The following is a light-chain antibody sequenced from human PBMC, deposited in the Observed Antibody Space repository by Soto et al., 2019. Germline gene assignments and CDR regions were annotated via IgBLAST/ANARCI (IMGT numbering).Light chain of an antibody. V-gene: IGLV2-8*01. CDR3: LYYAGGVSF. J-gene: IGLJ2*01. CDR1: SSDVGGYNY. Sequence: QSALTQPPSASGSPGQSVTISCTGTSSDVGGYNYVSWYQQHPGKAPKLMVYEVNKRPSGVPDRFSGSKSGNTASLTVSVLHEEDEDDYYRLYYAGGVSFFGGGTKLTVL. CDR2: EVN.